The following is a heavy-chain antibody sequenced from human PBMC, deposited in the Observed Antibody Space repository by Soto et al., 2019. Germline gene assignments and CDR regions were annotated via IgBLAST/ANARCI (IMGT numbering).Heavy chain of an antibody. CDR3: ARDRDWNHGDY. CDR1: GFTFGSYW. CDR2: INTYGSST. J-gene: IGHJ4*02. D-gene: IGHD1-1*01. Sequence: EVQLVESGGGLVQPGGSLRLSCLASGFTFGSYWMHWVSQVPGKGLVWVSRINTYGSSTSYADSVKGRVTISRDNAKNTLYLQMSSLRAEDTAVYYCARDRDWNHGDYWGQGTLVTVSS. V-gene: IGHV3-74*01.